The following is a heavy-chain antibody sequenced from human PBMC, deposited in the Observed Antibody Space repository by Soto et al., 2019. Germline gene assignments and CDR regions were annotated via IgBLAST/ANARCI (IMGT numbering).Heavy chain of an antibody. V-gene: IGHV3-33*01. CDR3: ARDGRRLLRYFDWLPPTDY. CDR1: GFTFSSYG. D-gene: IGHD3-9*01. J-gene: IGHJ4*02. CDR2: IWYDGSNK. Sequence: GGAVRLSCAASGFTFSSYGMHGVRQAPGKGLEWGAVIWYDGSNKYYGDSEKGRFTISRDNSKNTLYLQMNSLRAEDTAVYYCARDGRRLLRYFDWLPPTDYWGQGTLVTVSS.